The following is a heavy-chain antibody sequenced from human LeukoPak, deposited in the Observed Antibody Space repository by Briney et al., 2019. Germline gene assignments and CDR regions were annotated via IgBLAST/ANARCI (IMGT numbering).Heavy chain of an antibody. V-gene: IGHV3-9*01. CDR3: AKHVVEMATMGYFDY. Sequence: GGSLRLSCAASGFTFDDYAMHWVRQAPGKGLEWVSGISWNSGGIGYADSVKGRFTISRDNAKNSLYLQMNSLRAEDTALYYCAKHVVEMATMGYFDYWGQGTLVTVSS. D-gene: IGHD5-24*01. J-gene: IGHJ4*02. CDR1: GFTFDDYA. CDR2: ISWNSGGI.